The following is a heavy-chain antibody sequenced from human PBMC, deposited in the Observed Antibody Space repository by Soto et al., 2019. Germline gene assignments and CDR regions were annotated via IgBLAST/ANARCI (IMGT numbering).Heavy chain of an antibody. V-gene: IGHV3-30*18. Sequence: PGGSLRLSCAASGFTFSSYGMHWVRQAPGKGLEWVAVISYDGSNKYYADSVKGRFTISRDNSKNTLYLQMNSLRAEDTAVYYCAKGGSYNWIYHDYWGQGTLVTVSS. CDR2: ISYDGSNK. D-gene: IGHD1-7*01. CDR1: GFTFSSYG. J-gene: IGHJ4*02. CDR3: AKGGSYNWIYHDY.